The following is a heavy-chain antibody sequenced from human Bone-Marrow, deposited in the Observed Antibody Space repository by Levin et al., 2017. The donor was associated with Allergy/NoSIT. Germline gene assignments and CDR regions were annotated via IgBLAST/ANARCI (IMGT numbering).Heavy chain of an antibody. Sequence: SETLSLTCAVYGGSFSGYYWSWIRQPPGKGLEWIGEINHSGSTNYNPSLKSRVTISVDTSKNQFSLKLSSVTAADTAVYYCARERGDRTMIVFLRSDAFDIWGQGTMVTVSS. CDR1: GGSFSGYY. V-gene: IGHV4-34*01. CDR3: ARERGDRTMIVFLRSDAFDI. CDR2: INHSGST. D-gene: IGHD3-22*01. J-gene: IGHJ3*02.